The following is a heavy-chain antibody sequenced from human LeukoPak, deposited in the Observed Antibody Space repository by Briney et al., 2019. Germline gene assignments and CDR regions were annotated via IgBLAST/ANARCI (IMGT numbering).Heavy chain of an antibody. CDR2: IYYSGST. J-gene: IGHJ4*02. CDR3: ARGDSSGYYPIFDY. V-gene: IGHV4-59*01. Sequence: SETLSLTCSVSGGSISLYYWSWIRQPPGKGLEWIGYIYYSGSTNYNPSLKSRVTISVDTSKNQFSLKLSSVTAADTAVYYCARGDSSGYYPIFDYWGQGTLVTVSS. D-gene: IGHD3-22*01. CDR1: GGSISLYY.